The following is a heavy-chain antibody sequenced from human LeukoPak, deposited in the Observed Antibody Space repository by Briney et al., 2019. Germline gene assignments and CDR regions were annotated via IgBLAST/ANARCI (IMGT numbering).Heavy chain of an antibody. Sequence: GGSLRLSCAASGFTFSSYWMSWVRQAPGKGLEWVANIKQDGSEKYYVDSVKGRFTISRDNAKNSLYLQMNSLRAEDTALYYCARGGITIFGVVSYMDVWGKGTTVTVSS. D-gene: IGHD3-3*01. CDR3: ARGGITIFGVVSYMDV. CDR1: GFTFSSYW. CDR2: IKQDGSEK. V-gene: IGHV3-7*03. J-gene: IGHJ6*03.